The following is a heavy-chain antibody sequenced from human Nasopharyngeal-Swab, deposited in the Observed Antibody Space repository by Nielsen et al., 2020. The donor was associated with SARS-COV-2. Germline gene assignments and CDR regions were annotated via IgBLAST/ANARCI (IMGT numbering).Heavy chain of an antibody. Sequence: SETLSLTCAVSGVSISSTSWWIWVRQSPGKGLEWIGEILHNGSTNYNPSLKSRVTLSVDKYKNQFSLRLNSMTAADTARYYCARTQFSGMFYYFDFWGQGTVVTVSS. CDR3: ARTQFSGMFYYFDF. V-gene: IGHV4-4*02. D-gene: IGHD1-26*01. CDR1: GVSISSTSW. CDR2: ILHNGST. J-gene: IGHJ4*02.